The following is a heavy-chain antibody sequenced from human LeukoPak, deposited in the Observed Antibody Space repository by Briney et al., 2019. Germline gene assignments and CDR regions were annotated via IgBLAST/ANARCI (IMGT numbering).Heavy chain of an antibody. CDR3: AREELVERLFDY. CDR1: RYTFTSYA. V-gene: IGHV1-3*01. CDR2: INAGNGNT. J-gene: IGHJ4*02. Sequence: ASVKVSCTASRYTFTSYAMHWVHQAPGQRLEWMGRINAGNGNTKYSQKFQGRVTITRDTSASTAYMELSSLRSEDTAVYYCAREELVERLFDYWGQGTLVTVSS. D-gene: IGHD6-13*01.